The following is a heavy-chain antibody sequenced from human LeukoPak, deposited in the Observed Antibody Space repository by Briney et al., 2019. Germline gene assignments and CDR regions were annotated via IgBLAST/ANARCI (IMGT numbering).Heavy chain of an antibody. D-gene: IGHD2-2*01. CDR3: ARLGYCSSTSCRSYYYYYMDV. J-gene: IGHJ6*03. CDR2: INWNGDST. Sequence: GGSLRLSCAASGFTFDDYGMSWVRQAPGKGLEWVSGINWNGDSTGYADSVKGRFTISRDNAKNSLYLQMNSLRAEDTALYYCARLGYCSSTSCRSYYYYYMDVWGKGTTVTVSS. V-gene: IGHV3-20*04. CDR1: GFTFDDYG.